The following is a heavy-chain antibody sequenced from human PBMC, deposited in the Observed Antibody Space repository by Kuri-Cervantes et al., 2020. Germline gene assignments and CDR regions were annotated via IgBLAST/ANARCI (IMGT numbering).Heavy chain of an antibody. CDR3: ARVLLYYDILTGYYKSGYFDY. CDR1: GGSISSGDYY. CDR2: IYYSGST. Sequence: SATLSLTCTVPGGSISSGDYYWSWIRQPPGKGLEWIGYIYYSGSTYYNPSLKSRVTISVDTSKNQFSLKLSSVTAADTAVYYCARVLLYYDILTGYYKSGYFDYWGQRTLVTVSS. V-gene: IGHV4-30-4*02. J-gene: IGHJ4*02. D-gene: IGHD3-9*01.